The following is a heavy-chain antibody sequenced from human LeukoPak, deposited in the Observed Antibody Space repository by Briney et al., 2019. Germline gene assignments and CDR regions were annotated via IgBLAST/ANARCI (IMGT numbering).Heavy chain of an antibody. J-gene: IGHJ4*02. CDR1: GFTISSYW. Sequence: EGSLRLSCAASGFTISSYWMSWVRQAPGKGLEWVANIKQDGSEKYYVDSVKGRFTISRDNAKNSLYLQMNSLRAEDTAVYYCARDKRITIFGVARFDYWGQGTLVTVSS. D-gene: IGHD3-3*01. CDR3: ARDKRITIFGVARFDY. CDR2: IKQDGSEK. V-gene: IGHV3-7*01.